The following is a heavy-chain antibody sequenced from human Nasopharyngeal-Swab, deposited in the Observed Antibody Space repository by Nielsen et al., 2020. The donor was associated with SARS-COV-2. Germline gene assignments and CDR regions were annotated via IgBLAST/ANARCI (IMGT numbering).Heavy chain of an antibody. J-gene: IGHJ3*02. CDR1: GFTVSSNY. Sequence: GESLKISCAASGFTVSSNYMTWVRQAPGKGLEWVSLIYSGGSTYYADSVKGRFTISRDNSKNTLYLQMNSLRAEDTAVYYCAREVSTGWYRGAAFDIWGQGTMVTVSS. CDR2: IYSGGST. D-gene: IGHD6-19*01. CDR3: AREVSTGWYRGAAFDI. V-gene: IGHV3-53*01.